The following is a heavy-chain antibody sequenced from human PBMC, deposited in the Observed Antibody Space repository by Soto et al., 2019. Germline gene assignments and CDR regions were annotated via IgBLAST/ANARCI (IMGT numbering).Heavy chain of an antibody. CDR3: ARGWNNPGYLDS. V-gene: IGHV3-30*04. CDR1: GFDFSRYA. D-gene: IGHD1-1*01. J-gene: IGHJ4*02. Sequence: QVRLVESGGGAVQPGRSLRLSCAASGFDFSRYAMHWVRQAPGKGLEWIAVIAFDGSGESYSDSVKGRFTISRDNAIDILYLQMSSLRTEDTAIYYCARGWNNPGYLDSWGLGTLVTVSS. CDR2: IAFDGSGE.